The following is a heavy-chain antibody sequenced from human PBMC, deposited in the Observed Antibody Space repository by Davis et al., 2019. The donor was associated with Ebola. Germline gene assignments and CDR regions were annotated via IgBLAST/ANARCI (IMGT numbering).Heavy chain of an antibody. CDR3: ARETVTTSN. CDR1: GGSFSGYY. Sequence: PSETLSLTCAVYGGSFSGYYWSWIRQPPGKGLEWIGEINHSGSTNYNPSLKSRVTISVDTSKNQFSLKLSSVTAADTAVYYCARETVTTSNWGQGTLVTVSS. J-gene: IGHJ4*02. V-gene: IGHV4-34*01. CDR2: INHSGST. D-gene: IGHD4-17*01.